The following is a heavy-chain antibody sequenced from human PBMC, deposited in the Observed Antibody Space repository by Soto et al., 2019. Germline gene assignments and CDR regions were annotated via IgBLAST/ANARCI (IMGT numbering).Heavy chain of an antibody. CDR1: XXTFTRYX. Sequence: EVQLVESGGGLVKPGGSLRLSCXASXXTFTRYXMXWXXQAPGXXLERVSSISSTTNYIYYGDSMKGRFTISRDNAKNSLYLEMNSLRAEDTAVYYCARESEDLTSNFDYWGQGTLVTVSS. CDR3: ARESEDLTSNFDY. J-gene: IGHJ4*02. V-gene: IGHV3-21*06. CDR2: ISSTTNYI.